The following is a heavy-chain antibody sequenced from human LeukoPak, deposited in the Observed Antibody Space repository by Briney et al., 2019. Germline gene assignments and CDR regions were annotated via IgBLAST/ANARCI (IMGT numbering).Heavy chain of an antibody. CDR3: AKVAERYYYGSGSYHPYYYGMDV. Sequence: PGGSLRLSCAASGFTFSNYCMHWVRQAPGKGLEWVAGISYDGSNKYDADSVKGRFTISRDNSKNTLYLQMNSLRAEDTAVYYCAKVAERYYYGSGSYHPYYYGMDVWGQGTTVTVSS. J-gene: IGHJ6*02. CDR1: GFTFSNYC. D-gene: IGHD3-10*01. V-gene: IGHV3-30*18. CDR2: ISYDGSNK.